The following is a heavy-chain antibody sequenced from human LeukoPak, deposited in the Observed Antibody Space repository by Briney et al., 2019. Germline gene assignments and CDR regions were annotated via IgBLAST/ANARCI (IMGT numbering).Heavy chain of an antibody. CDR3: ARDYYYDSSGFFYG. Sequence: GGSLRLSCAASGFTFSTYTMNWVRQAPGKGLEWVSSISSSSSYIYYADSVKGRFTISRDNAKNSLSLQMNSLRAEDTAVYYCARDYYYDSSGFFYGWGRGTPVTVSS. J-gene: IGHJ4*02. V-gene: IGHV3-21*01. CDR1: GFTFSTYT. CDR2: ISSSSSYI. D-gene: IGHD3-22*01.